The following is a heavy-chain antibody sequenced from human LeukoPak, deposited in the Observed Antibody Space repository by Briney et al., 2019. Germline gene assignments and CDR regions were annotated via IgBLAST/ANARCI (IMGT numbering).Heavy chain of an antibody. V-gene: IGHV3-43*02. CDR1: GFTFDDYA. Sequence: PGGSLRLSCAASGFTFDDYAMHWVRHAPGKGLEWVSLISGDGGSTYYADSVKGRFTISRDNSKNSLYLQMNSLRTEDTALYYCAKDDNGSGSYYFAYYYGMDVWGQGTTVTVSS. D-gene: IGHD3-10*01. CDR2: ISGDGGST. CDR3: AKDDNGSGSYYFAYYYGMDV. J-gene: IGHJ6*02.